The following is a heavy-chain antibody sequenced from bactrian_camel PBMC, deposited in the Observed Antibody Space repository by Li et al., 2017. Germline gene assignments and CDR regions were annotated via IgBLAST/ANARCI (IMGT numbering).Heavy chain of an antibody. J-gene: IGHJ4*01. D-gene: IGHD4*01. CDR2: MTSFTYNT. V-gene: IGHV3-2*01. Sequence: HVQLVESGVGLAPPGGSLRLSCAASGFTFSTYCMSWVRQTPGKELEWVSGMTSFTYNTYYAEFAKGRFTISRDDGKNTLYLELNSLKTEDTAMYYCVKGTSRIQAPATLADMVHGRGTQVTVS. CDR1: GFTFSTYC.